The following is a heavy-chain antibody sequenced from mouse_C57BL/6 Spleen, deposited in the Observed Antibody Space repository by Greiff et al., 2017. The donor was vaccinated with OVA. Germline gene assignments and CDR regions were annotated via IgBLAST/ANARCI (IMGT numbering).Heavy chain of an antibody. V-gene: IGHV1-69*01. D-gene: IGHD4-1*01. CDR2: IDPSDSYT. Sequence: QVQLQQPGAELVMPGASVKLSCKASGYTFTSYWMHWVKQRPGQGLEWIGEIDPSDSYTNYNQKFKGKSTLTVDKSSSTAYMQLSSLTSEDSAVYYCARDGKLEGFAYWGQGTLVTVSA. CDR1: GYTFTSYW. CDR3: ARDGKLEGFAY. J-gene: IGHJ3*01.